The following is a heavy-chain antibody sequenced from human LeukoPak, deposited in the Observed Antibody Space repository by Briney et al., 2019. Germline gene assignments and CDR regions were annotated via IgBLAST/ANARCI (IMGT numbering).Heavy chain of an antibody. V-gene: IGHV3-30*02. CDR2: IRYDGSNK. CDR3: ARGALWWELLVYGMDV. Sequence: GGSLRLSCAASGFTFSSYGMHWVRQAPGKGLEWVAFIRYDGSNKYYADSVKGRFTISRDNSKNTLYLQMNSLRAEDTAVYYCARGALWWELLVYGMDVWGQGTTVTVSS. D-gene: IGHD1-26*01. CDR1: GFTFSSYG. J-gene: IGHJ6*02.